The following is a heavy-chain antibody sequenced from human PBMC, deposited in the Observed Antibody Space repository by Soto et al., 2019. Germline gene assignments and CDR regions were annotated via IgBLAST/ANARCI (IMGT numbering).Heavy chain of an antibody. CDR3: ATGGGHRHFDY. V-gene: IGHV3-23*01. D-gene: IGHD3-10*01. Sequence: EVQLLESGGGLIQPGGSLRLSCAASAGFTFSTYTMTWVRQAPGKGLEWVSSISSTGSGTYFADSVKGRFTVSRDNSRNPVHLQMNSLLAEDTAVYYWATGGGHRHFDYWGQGTLVTVSS. CDR1: AGFTFSTYT. J-gene: IGHJ4*02. CDR2: ISSTGSGT.